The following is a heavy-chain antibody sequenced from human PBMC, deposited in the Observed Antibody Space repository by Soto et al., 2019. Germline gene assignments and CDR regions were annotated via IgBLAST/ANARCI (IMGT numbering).Heavy chain of an antibody. CDR2: IYYSGST. J-gene: IGHJ4*02. CDR1: GGSISSYY. CDR3: ARESPSGDYGWDE. D-gene: IGHD4-17*01. Sequence: SETLSLTCTVSGGSISSYYWSWIRQPPGKGLEWIGYIYYSGSTNYNPSLKSRVTISVDTSKNQFSLKLSSVTAADTAVYYCARESPSGDYGWDEWGQGTLVTVSS. V-gene: IGHV4-59*01.